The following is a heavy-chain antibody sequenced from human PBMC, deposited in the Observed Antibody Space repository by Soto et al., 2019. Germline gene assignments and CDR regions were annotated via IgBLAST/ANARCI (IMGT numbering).Heavy chain of an antibody. CDR1: GYTFTSYD. CDR2: MNPNSGNT. CDR3: ARLVLSGRPLYHYFLAF. V-gene: IGHV1-8*01. J-gene: IGHJ6*02. Sequence: ASVKVSCKASGYTFTSYDINWVRQATGQGLEWMGWMNPNSGNTGYAQKFQGRVTMTRNTSISTAYMELSSLRSEDTAVYYCARLVLSGRPLYHYFLAFWGQGTSVTVSS. D-gene: IGHD3-3*01.